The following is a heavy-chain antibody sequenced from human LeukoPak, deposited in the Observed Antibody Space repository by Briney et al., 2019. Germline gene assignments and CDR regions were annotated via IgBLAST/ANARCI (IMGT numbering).Heavy chain of an antibody. Sequence: GGSLRLSCAASGFTFSSYAMSWVRQAPGKGLESVSAINGSGGSTYYADSVKGRFTISRDNSKNTLYLQMNSLRAEDTAVYYCAKEQRDCSGGSCYSVDYWGQGTLVTVSS. J-gene: IGHJ4*02. D-gene: IGHD2-15*01. CDR3: AKEQRDCSGGSCYSVDY. CDR2: INGSGGST. V-gene: IGHV3-23*01. CDR1: GFTFSSYA.